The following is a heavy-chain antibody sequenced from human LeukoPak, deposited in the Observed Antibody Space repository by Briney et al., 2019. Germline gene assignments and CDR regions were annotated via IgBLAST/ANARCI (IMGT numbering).Heavy chain of an antibody. CDR2: ISSSSSYI. CDR1: GFTFSSHS. Sequence: PGGSLRLSCAASGFTFSSHSMNWVRQAPGKGLEWVSSISSSSSYIYYADSVKGRFTISRDDAKNSLYLQMNSLRAEDTAVYYCARGYSGNLFFDYWGQGTLVTVSS. V-gene: IGHV3-21*01. D-gene: IGHD1-26*01. CDR3: ARGYSGNLFFDY. J-gene: IGHJ4*02.